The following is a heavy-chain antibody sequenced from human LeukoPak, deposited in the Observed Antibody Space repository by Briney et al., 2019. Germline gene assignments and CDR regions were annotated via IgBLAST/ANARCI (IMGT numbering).Heavy chain of an antibody. V-gene: IGHV4-39*07. CDR3: ARESRATHFDY. CDR1: GGSISSSSYY. Sequence: PSETLSLTCTVSGGSISSSSYYWGWIRQPPGKGLEWIGSIYYSGSTNYNPSLKSRVTISVDTSKNQFSLKLSSVTAADTAVYYCARESRATHFDYWGQGTLVTVSS. J-gene: IGHJ4*02. CDR2: IYYSGST.